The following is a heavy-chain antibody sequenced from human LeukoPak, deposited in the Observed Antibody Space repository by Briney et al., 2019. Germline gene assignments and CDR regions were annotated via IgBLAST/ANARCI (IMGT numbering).Heavy chain of an antibody. CDR1: GFTFDDYA. Sequence: GGSLRLSCAASGFTFDDYAMHWVRRAPGKGLEWVSGSSWNSGSIGYADSVKGRFTISRDNAKNSLYLQMNSLRAEDTALYYCAKKRSRYCSGGSCYSLGAFDIWGQGTMVTVSS. CDR3: AKKRSRYCSGGSCYSLGAFDI. CDR2: SSWNSGSI. J-gene: IGHJ3*02. D-gene: IGHD2-15*01. V-gene: IGHV3-9*01.